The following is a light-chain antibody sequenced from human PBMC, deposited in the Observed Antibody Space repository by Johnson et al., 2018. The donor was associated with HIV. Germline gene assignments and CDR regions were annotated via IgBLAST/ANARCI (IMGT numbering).Light chain of an antibody. V-gene: IGLV1-51*01. CDR1: SSNIGNNY. CDR3: GTWDNSLSAYV. CDR2: DNN. Sequence: QSVLTQPPSVSAAPGQKVTISCSGSSSNIGNNYVSWYQQFPGTAPKLLIYDNNKRPSGIPDRFSGSKSGPSATLGITGLQTGDEADYYCGTWDNSLSAYVFGTGTKVTVL. J-gene: IGLJ1*01.